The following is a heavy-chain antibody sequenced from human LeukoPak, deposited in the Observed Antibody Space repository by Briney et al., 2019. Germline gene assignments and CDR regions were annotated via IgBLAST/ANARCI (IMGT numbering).Heavy chain of an antibody. D-gene: IGHD3-22*01. CDR3: ARVDDRGHYYDSSGPRKLFDY. J-gene: IGHJ4*02. V-gene: IGHV1-2*02. CDR1: GYTFTAYY. Sequence: ASVKVSCKAYGYTFTAYYMHWVRQAPGQGPEWMGWINPKSGDTNYAQKFQGRVTMTRDTSIRAAYMELRRLRSDDTAVYYCARVDDRGHYYDSSGPRKLFDYWGQGTLVTVSS. CDR2: INPKSGDT.